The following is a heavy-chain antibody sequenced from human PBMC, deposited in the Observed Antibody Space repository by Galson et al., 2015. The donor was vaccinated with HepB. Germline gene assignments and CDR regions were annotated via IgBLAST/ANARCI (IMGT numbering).Heavy chain of an antibody. D-gene: IGHD3-22*01. CDR3: ARGNDSPPDRACDI. V-gene: IGHV7-4-1*01. J-gene: IGHJ3*02. CDR2: INTNTGRP. CDR1: GYTFTTYP. Sequence: SVKVSCKASGYTFTTYPLNWERQAPGHGPEWMGWINTNTGRPTYAQGFTGRFVFSLDTSVNTAYLQLDSLKSDDSAVYYCARGNDSPPDRACDIWGQGTMVTVSS.